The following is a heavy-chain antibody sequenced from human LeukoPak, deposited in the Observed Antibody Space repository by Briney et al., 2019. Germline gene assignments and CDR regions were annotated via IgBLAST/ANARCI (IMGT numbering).Heavy chain of an antibody. D-gene: IGHD3-10*01. V-gene: IGHV4-31*03. Sequence: SQTLSLTCTVSGGSISSGGYYWSWIRQHPGKGLEWIGYIYYSGGTYYNPSLKSRVTISVDTSKNQFSLKLSSVTAADTAVYYCARGHGSGSFLNYYYGMDVWGKGTTVTVSS. CDR1: GGSISSGGYY. CDR2: IYYSGGT. CDR3: ARGHGSGSFLNYYYGMDV. J-gene: IGHJ6*04.